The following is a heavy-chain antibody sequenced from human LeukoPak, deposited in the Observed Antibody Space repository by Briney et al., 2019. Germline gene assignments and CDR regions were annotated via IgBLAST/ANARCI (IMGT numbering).Heavy chain of an antibody. V-gene: IGHV4-39*07. CDR1: GGSISSSSYY. CDR2: IYDSGSA. CDR3: ARGYSIAY. D-gene: IGHD1-26*01. Sequence: SETLSLTCTVSGGSISSSSYYWVWIRQPPGKGLEWIGSIYDSGSAYYNPSLKSRVTIAVDTSKNQFSLKPSSVTAADTAVYYCARGYSIAYWGQGSLVTVSS. J-gene: IGHJ4*02.